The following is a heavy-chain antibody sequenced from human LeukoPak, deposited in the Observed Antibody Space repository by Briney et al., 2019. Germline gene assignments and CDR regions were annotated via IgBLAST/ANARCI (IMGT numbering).Heavy chain of an antibody. Sequence: SQTLSLTCALSGDSVSSNSAAWNWIRESPSRGLEWLGRTFYRSKWYNDYAESVKSRIIISPDTSKNQFSLQVNSVTPEDTAVYYCARARHHDMRPFDIWGQGTMVTVSS. D-gene: IGHD3-9*01. CDR3: ARARHHDMRPFDI. V-gene: IGHV6-1*01. CDR2: TFYRSKWYN. J-gene: IGHJ3*02. CDR1: GDSVSSNSAA.